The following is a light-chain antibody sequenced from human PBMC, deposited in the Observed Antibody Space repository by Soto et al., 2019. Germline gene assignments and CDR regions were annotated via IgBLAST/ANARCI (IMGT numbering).Light chain of an antibody. Sequence: QSVLTQPPSVSGAPGQRVTISCNGSRSNIGAGYDVHWYQQLPGTAPKLLIYGNSNRPSGVPDRFSGSKSGTSASLAITGLQAEDEADYYFQSYDSSLSVVFGGGTKLTVL. CDR3: QSYDSSLSVV. J-gene: IGLJ2*01. CDR2: GNS. V-gene: IGLV1-40*01. CDR1: RSNIGAGYD.